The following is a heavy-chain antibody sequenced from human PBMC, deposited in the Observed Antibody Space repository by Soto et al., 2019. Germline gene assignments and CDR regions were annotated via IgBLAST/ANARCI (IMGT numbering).Heavy chain of an antibody. CDR1: GYSFTGFG. D-gene: IGHD2-15*01. Sequence: ASVKVSCKTSGYSFTGFGITWVRQAPGQGLEWMGWISAYGTSTNYPRKFQGRVTMTTDTSTSTAYMELRSLQSDDTAVDYCVPSLGYCSTESFSKLFEIWGQGALVTLSS. CDR3: VPSLGYCSTESFSKLFEI. V-gene: IGHV1-18*01. CDR2: ISAYGTST. J-gene: IGHJ4*02.